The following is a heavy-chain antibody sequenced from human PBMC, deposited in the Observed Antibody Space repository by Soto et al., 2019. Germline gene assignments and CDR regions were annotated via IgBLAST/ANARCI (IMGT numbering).Heavy chain of an antibody. Sequence: SVKLSCNASGYTFTSYLISLVRQAPGQGLEWMGWISAYNGNTKYAQKLQGRVTMTTDTSTSTAYMELRSLRSDDTAVYYCAREPNYFDYWGQGTLVTVSS. CDR1: GYTFTSYL. V-gene: IGHV1-18*01. J-gene: IGHJ4*02. CDR2: ISAYNGNT. CDR3: AREPNYFDY.